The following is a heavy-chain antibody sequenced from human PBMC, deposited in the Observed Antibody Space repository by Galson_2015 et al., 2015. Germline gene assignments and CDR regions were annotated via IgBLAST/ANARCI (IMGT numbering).Heavy chain of an antibody. V-gene: IGHV3-21*01. D-gene: IGHD3-3*01. J-gene: IGHJ4*02. CDR1: EFTFGSYY. Sequence: SLRLSCAASEFTFGSYYMSWVRQAPGKGLEWVSSISSTTTYIYYADSVKGRFTTSRDNAKNSLYLQMNSLGAEDTAVYYCARQILDYDFWSGYYPTNFDYWGQGTLVTVSS. CDR2: ISSTTTYI. CDR3: ARQILDYDFWSGYYPTNFDY.